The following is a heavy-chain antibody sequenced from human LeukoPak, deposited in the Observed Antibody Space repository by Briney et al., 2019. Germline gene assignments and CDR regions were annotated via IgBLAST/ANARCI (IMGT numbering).Heavy chain of an antibody. CDR3: ARGDHVRIYAESAFDI. D-gene: IGHD3-3*01. Sequence: ASVKVSCKASEYTLTDYYIHWVRQTPGQGLEWMGIINPSGGSTNYAQKFQGRVTMTRDTSTSTVYMELSRLRSEDTAVYYCARGDHVRIYAESAFDIWGQGTKVTVSS. J-gene: IGHJ3*02. CDR1: EYTLTDYY. CDR2: INPSGGST. V-gene: IGHV1-46*01.